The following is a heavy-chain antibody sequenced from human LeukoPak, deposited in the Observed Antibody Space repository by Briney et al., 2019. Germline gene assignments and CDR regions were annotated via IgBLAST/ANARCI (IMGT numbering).Heavy chain of an antibody. Sequence: ASVKVSCKASGYTFTSYYIHWVRQAPGQGLEWMGMINPSRGSTSYAQKFQGRVAMTRDTSMSTVYMEVSSLRSEDTALYYCARSTALRVGYAPGGYWGQGTLVTVSS. D-gene: IGHD5-24*01. CDR1: GYTFTSYY. CDR3: ARSTALRVGYAPGGY. J-gene: IGHJ4*02. CDR2: INPSRGST. V-gene: IGHV1-46*01.